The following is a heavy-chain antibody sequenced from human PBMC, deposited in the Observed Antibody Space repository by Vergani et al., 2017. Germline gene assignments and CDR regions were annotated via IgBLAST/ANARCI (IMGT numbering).Heavy chain of an antibody. J-gene: IGHJ6*03. CDR2: IKQDGSEK. CDR1: GFTFSSYW. V-gene: IGHV3-7*01. CDR3: ARPSYYYYYMDV. Sequence: EVQLVESGGGLVQPGGSLRLSCASSGFTFSSYWMSWVRQAPGKGLEWVANIKQDGSEKYYVDSVKGRFTISRDNAKNSLYLQINSLRAEDTAVYYCARPSYYYYYMDVWGKGTTVTVSS.